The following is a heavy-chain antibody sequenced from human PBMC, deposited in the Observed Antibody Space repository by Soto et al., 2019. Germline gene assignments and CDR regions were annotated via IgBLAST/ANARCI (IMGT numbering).Heavy chain of an antibody. J-gene: IGHJ6*02. CDR3: ARDACSGTSCYSDYYSYGMDV. CDR2: IKKDGSEK. D-gene: IGHD2-2*02. V-gene: IGHV3-7*01. Sequence: EVQLVESGGGLVQPGGSLRLSCEASGFIFSNYWMNWVRQAPGKGLEWLANIKKDGSEKYYVDSAKGRFTISRDNAKNSLYLQMNSLRAEDTAVYFCARDACSGTSCYSDYYSYGMDVWGQGTTVTVSS. CDR1: GFIFSNYW.